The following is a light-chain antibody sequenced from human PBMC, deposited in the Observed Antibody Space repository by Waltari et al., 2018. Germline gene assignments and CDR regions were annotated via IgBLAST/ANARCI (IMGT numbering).Light chain of an antibody. J-gene: IGKJ3*01. V-gene: IGKV3-11*01. CDR2: DAS. CDR3: QQRSSWPEIT. Sequence: EIVLTQSPATLSLSPGERATLSCRASQSVSSYLAWYQQKPGQAPRLLIYDASNRATGIPARFSGSGSGTDFTLTISSLEPEDSAVYYCQQRSSWPEITFGPGTKVDIK. CDR1: QSVSSY.